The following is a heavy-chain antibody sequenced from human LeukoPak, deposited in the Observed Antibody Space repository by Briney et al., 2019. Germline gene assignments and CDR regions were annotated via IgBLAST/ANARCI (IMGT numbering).Heavy chain of an antibody. CDR1: GFTFSSYS. J-gene: IGHJ4*02. CDR2: ISSSSSYI. V-gene: IGHV3-21*06. CDR3: VKDRAEYDYTYHPVFDI. Sequence: GGSLRLSCAASGFTFSSYSMNWVRQAPGKGLEWVSSISSSSSYIYYADSVKGRFTISRDNARSALFLQMNGLRAEDTAIYYCVKDRAEYDYTYHPVFDIWGQGTQVTVSS. D-gene: IGHD2-2*02.